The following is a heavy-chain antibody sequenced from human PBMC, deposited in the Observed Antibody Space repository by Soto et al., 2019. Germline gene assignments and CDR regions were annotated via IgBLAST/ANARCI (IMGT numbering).Heavy chain of an antibody. CDR3: AREKSYGYADY. J-gene: IGHJ4*02. CDR1: GYTFTEYD. Sequence: GASVKVSCKTSGYTFTEYDINWVRQAPGQGLEYMGWVSPENRNTGYAPQFRGRVSMTTNTSINTAYMELSSLTYEDTAVYYCAREKSYGYADYWGQGTLVTVSS. V-gene: IGHV1-8*01. CDR2: VSPENRNT. D-gene: IGHD5-18*01.